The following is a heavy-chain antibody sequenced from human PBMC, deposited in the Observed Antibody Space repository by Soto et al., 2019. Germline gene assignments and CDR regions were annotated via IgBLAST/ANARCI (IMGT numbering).Heavy chain of an antibody. J-gene: IGHJ3*02. Sequence: EYLKVSCNGSGYRFPSYWIVWVRQMPGKGLEWMGIIYPGDSDTRYSPSFQGQVTISADKSISTAYLQWSRLKASDTAMYYCARSDFWSGYFGAFDIWGQGTMVTVSS. CDR2: IYPGDSDT. CDR1: GYRFPSYW. D-gene: IGHD3-3*01. CDR3: ARSDFWSGYFGAFDI. V-gene: IGHV5-51*01.